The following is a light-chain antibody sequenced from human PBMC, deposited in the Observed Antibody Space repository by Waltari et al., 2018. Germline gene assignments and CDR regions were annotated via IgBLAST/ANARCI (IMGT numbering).Light chain of an antibody. CDR1: QSISTW. CDR2: KAS. J-gene: IGKJ2*01. V-gene: IGKV1-5*03. CDR3: QQYNSDSHS. Sequence: DIQMTQSPSSLSASVGDQVTITCRASQSISTWVAWFQLKPGKAPKLLIYKASNLESGVPSRFSGSGSGTEFTLTIRSLLPEDFATYYCQQYNSDSHSFGQGTRLEIK.